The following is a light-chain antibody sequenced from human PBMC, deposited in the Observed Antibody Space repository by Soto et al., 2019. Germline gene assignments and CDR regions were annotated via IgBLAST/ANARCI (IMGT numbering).Light chain of an antibody. V-gene: IGLV1-51*02. J-gene: IGLJ2*01. Sequence: QSVLTQPPSVSAAPGQKVTISCSGSSSNIGNNYVSWYQQLPGTAPKLLIYENNKRPSGIPDRFSGSKSGTSATLGITGRGTGDEADYYCGTWDSSLGAVLFGGGTKLTVL. CDR1: SSNIGNNY. CDR2: ENN. CDR3: GTWDSSLGAVL.